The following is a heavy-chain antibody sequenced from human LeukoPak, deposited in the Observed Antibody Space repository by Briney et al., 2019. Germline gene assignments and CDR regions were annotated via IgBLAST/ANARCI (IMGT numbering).Heavy chain of an antibody. D-gene: IGHD6-6*01. CDR3: ARDLFALTSSSPVRWFDP. V-gene: IGHV3-30-3*01. CDR1: GFTFSSYA. Sequence: GGSLRLSCVASGFTFSSYAMHWVRQAPGKGLEWVAVISYDGSNKYYADSVKGRFTISRDNSKNTLYLQMNSLRAEDTAVYYCARDLFALTSSSPVRWFDPWGQGTLVTVPS. J-gene: IGHJ5*02. CDR2: ISYDGSNK.